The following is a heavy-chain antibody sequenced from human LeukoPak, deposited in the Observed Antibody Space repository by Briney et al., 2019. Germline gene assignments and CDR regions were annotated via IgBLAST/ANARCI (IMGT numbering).Heavy chain of an antibody. J-gene: IGHJ4*02. CDR3: AKDRSYSGYEPLDH. D-gene: IGHD1-26*01. Sequence: GGSLRLSCAASGFTFSSYWMHWVRQAPGKGLVWVSRINTDGSSTSYADSVKGRFTISRDNAKNTLYLQMNSLRAEDTAVYYCAKDRSYSGYEPLDHWGQGTLVSVSS. CDR2: INTDGSST. CDR1: GFTFSSYW. V-gene: IGHV3-74*01.